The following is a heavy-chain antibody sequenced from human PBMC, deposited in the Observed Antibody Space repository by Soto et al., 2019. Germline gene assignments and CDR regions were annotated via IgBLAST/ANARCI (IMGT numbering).Heavy chain of an antibody. V-gene: IGHV1-2*02. J-gene: IGHJ5*02. CDR2: INPNSGGT. D-gene: IGHD3-22*01. CDR3: ARDRITMIETLWFDP. CDR1: GYTFTGYY. Sequence: QVQLVQSGAEVKKPGASVKVSCKASGYTFTGYYMHWVRQAPGQGLEWMGWINPNSGGTNYAQKFQGRVTMTRDTSISTAYMELSRLRSDDTAVYYCARDRITMIETLWFDPWGQGTLVTVSS.